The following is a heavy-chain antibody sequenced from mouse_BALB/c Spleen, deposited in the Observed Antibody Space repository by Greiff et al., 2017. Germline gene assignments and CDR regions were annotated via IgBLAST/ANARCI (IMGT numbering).Heavy chain of an antibody. J-gene: IGHJ2*01. Sequence: VQLKESGAELVKPGASVKLSCTASGFNIKDTYMHWVKQRPEQGLEWIGRIDPANGNTKYDPKFQGKATITADTTSNTAYLQLSSLTSEDTAVYYCANPPPVTTVVARDYWGQGTTLTVAS. V-gene: IGHV14-3*02. CDR3: ANPPPVTTVVARDY. CDR1: GFNIKDTY. D-gene: IGHD1-1*01. CDR2: IDPANGNT.